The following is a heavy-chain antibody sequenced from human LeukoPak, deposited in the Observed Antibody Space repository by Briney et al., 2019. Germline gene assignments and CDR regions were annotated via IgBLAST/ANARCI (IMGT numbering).Heavy chain of an antibody. V-gene: IGHV4-4*02. CDR3: ARVFYSSGWYVGY. J-gene: IGHJ4*02. D-gene: IGHD6-19*01. CDR2: IYHSGST. Sequence: PSGTLCLTCAVSGGSISSSNWWSWVRQPPGKGLEWIGEIYHSGSTNYNPSLKSRVTISVDKSKNQFSLKLSSVTAADTAVYYCARVFYSSGWYVGYWGQGTLVTVSS. CDR1: GGSISSSNW.